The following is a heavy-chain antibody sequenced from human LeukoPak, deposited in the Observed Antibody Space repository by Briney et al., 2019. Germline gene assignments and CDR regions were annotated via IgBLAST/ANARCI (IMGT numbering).Heavy chain of an antibody. V-gene: IGHV1-2*02. CDR2: INPNSGGT. D-gene: IGHD6-6*01. CDR3: AQSIEAVNWFDP. Sequence: ASVKVSCKASGYTFTDYYMHWVRQAPGQGLEWMGWINPNSGGTNYAQKFQGRVTMTRDTSISTAYMELSRLRSDDTAVYYCAQSIEAVNWFDPWGQGTLVTVSS. CDR1: GYTFTDYY. J-gene: IGHJ5*02.